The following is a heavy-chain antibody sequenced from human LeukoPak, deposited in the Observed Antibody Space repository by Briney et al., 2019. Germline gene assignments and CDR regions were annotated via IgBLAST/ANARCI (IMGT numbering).Heavy chain of an antibody. V-gene: IGHV1-2*02. CDR2: INGKRGDT. CDR1: GFTFTDHY. CDR3: ARDFDWGPDY. D-gene: IGHD3-9*01. Sequence: GAPVKPSCTTSGFTFTDHYFHWVRQAPGQGLEWMGWINGKRGDTNYAQKFQDRVTMTRDTSISTFYIQLSSLTADDTAVYYCARDFDWGPDYWGQGTLVTVSS. J-gene: IGHJ4*02.